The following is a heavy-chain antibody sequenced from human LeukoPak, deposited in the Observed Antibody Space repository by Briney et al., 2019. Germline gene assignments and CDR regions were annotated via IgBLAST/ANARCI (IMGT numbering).Heavy chain of an antibody. CDR1: GYTFNANY. CDR2: INPNSGET. J-gene: IGHJ4*02. D-gene: IGHD5-12*01. Sequence: ASVKVSCKASGYTFNANYIHWVRQAPGQGLEWMGWINPNSGETNYPQKFQGRVIVTRDTSISTAYMELSRLRSDDTAVYYCAREDSGYDRGFDYWGQGTLVTVSS. CDR3: AREDSGYDRGFDY. V-gene: IGHV1-2*02.